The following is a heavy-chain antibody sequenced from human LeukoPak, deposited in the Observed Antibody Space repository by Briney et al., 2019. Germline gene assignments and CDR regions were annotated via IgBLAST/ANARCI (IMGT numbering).Heavy chain of an antibody. J-gene: IGHJ5*02. D-gene: IGHD2-2*01. CDR3: AREMQYCSSNSCYFWFDP. Sequence: GGSLRLSCAASGFTFSSYWMSWVRQAPGKGLEWVANIKQDGSEKFYVDSAKGRFTISRDNAKNSLYLQMNSLRAEDTAVFYCAREMQYCSSNSCYFWFDPWGQGTLVTVSS. CDR2: IKQDGSEK. V-gene: IGHV3-7*01. CDR1: GFTFSSYW.